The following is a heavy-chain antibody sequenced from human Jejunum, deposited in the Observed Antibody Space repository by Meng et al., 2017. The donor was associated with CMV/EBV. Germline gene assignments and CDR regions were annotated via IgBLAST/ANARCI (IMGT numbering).Heavy chain of an antibody. CDR1: GYTFTNYG. Sequence: QAQLVWSGGEVKKPGASVKVSCKASGYTFTNYGITWVRQAPGQGLEWRGWISAYNGNTNYAQTLQGRLTMTTDTSTSTAYMELRSLRSDDTAVYYCARVEVGITSGDYWGQGTLVTVSS. J-gene: IGHJ4*02. CDR3: ARVEVGITSGDY. CDR2: ISAYNGNT. D-gene: IGHD1-26*01. V-gene: IGHV1-18*01.